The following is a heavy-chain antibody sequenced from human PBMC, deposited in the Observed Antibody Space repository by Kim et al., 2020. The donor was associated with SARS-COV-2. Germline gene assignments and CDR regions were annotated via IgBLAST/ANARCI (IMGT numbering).Heavy chain of an antibody. V-gene: IGHV3-9*01. D-gene: IGHD6-6*01. Sequence: SVRGRFTISRDNAKNSLYLQMNSLRTEDTALYFCAKGLAARTSYYYYMDVWGKGTTVTVSS. J-gene: IGHJ6*03. CDR3: AKGLAARTSYYYYMDV.